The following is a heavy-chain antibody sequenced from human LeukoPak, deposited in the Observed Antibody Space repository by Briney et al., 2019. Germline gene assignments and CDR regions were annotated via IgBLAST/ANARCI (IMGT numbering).Heavy chain of an antibody. V-gene: IGHV1-18*01. CDR3: ARDHYSTTSLDY. CDR2: ISAYNGNT. CDR1: GYTFTSYG. D-gene: IGHD4-17*01. Sequence: ASVKVSCKASGYTFTSYGISWVRQAPGQGLEWMGWISAYNGNTNYAQKLQGRVTMTTDTSTSTAYMELRSLRSEDTAVYYCARDHYSTTSLDYWGQGTLVTVSS. J-gene: IGHJ4*02.